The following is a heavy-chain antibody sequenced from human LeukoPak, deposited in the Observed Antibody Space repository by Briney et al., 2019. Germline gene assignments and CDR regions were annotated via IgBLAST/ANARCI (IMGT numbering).Heavy chain of an antibody. J-gene: IGHJ3*02. Sequence: SETLSLTCAVSGGSISSSSYYWGWIRQPPGKGLEWIGSIYYSGSTYYNPSLRSRVTMSVDTSKNQFSLKMSSVTAADTAVYYCARHVGASGYDYDDAFDIWGQGTMVTVSS. D-gene: IGHD5-12*01. CDR1: GGSISSSSYY. CDR2: IYYSGST. V-gene: IGHV4-39*07. CDR3: ARHVGASGYDYDDAFDI.